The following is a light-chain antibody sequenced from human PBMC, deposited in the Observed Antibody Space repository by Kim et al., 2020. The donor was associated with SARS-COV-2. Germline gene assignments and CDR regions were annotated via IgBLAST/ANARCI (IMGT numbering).Light chain of an antibody. CDR2: GNS. CDR1: SSNIGAGYD. CDR3: QSYDSSLSGGV. J-gene: IGLJ2*01. Sequence: RVTISCTGSSSNIGAGYDLHWYQQLPGTAPKLLIYGNSNRPSGVPDRFSGSKSGTSASLAITGLHAEDEADYYCQSYDSSLSGGVFGGGTQLTVL. V-gene: IGLV1-40*01.